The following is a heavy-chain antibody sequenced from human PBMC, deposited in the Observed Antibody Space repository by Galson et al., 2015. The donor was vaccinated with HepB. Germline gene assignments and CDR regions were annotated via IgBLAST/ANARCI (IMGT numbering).Heavy chain of an antibody. D-gene: IGHD6-19*01. CDR3: AKDFTSGWYVPGY. Sequence: SLRLSCAASGFTFSFYGMHWVRQSPGKGLEWVAVISFDGSNKYYADSVKGRFTISRDNSKNTLSLQMNSLRAEDTAVYYCAKDFTSGWYVPGYWGQGTLVTVSS. CDR1: GFTFSFYG. J-gene: IGHJ4*02. V-gene: IGHV3-30*18. CDR2: ISFDGSNK.